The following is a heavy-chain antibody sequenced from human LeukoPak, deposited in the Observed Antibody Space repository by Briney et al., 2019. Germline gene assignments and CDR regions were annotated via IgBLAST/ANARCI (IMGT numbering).Heavy chain of an antibody. CDR3: ARRAEMYSSGWYGYYYYMDV. CDR2: INPNSGGT. D-gene: IGHD6-19*01. J-gene: IGHJ6*03. CDR1: GYTFTSYY. V-gene: IGHV1-2*02. Sequence: GASVKVSCKASGYTFTSYYMHWVRQAPGQGLEWMGWINPNSGGTNYAQKFQGRVTMTRDTSISTAYMELSRLRSDDTAVYYCARRAEMYSSGWYGYYYYMDVWGKGTTVTVSS.